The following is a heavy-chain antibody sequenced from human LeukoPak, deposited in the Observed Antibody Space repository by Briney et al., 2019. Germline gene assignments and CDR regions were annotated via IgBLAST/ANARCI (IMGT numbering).Heavy chain of an antibody. CDR1: GFTFTTFW. D-gene: IGHD3-10*01. Sequence: GGSLRLSCAASGFTFTTFWMSWVRQAPGKGLEWVANINQDGSAKCYVDSVKGRFTITRDNAKNSLDLQMNSLRVEDTAVYYCARGTGVDYWGQGTLVSVSS. CDR3: ARGTGVDY. CDR2: INQDGSAK. V-gene: IGHV3-7*01. J-gene: IGHJ4*02.